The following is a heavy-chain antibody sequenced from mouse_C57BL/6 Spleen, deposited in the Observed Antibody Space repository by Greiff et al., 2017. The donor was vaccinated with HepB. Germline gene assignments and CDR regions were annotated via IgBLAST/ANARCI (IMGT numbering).Heavy chain of an antibody. CDR2: ISSCSSTI. Sequence: EVKLVESGGGLVKPGGSLKLSCAASGFTFSDYGMHWVRQAPEKGLEWVAYISSCSSTIYYADTVKGRFTISRDNAKNTLFLQMTSLRSEDTAMYYYARRANWDVGAKDDWGQGTTVTVYS. J-gene: IGHJ4*01. CDR3: ARRANWDVGAKDD. D-gene: IGHD4-1*01. CDR1: GFTFSDYG. V-gene: IGHV5-17*01.